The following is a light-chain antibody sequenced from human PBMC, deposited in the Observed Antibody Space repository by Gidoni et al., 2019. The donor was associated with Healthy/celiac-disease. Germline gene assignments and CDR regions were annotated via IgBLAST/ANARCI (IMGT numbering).Light chain of an antibody. J-gene: IGKJ5*01. V-gene: IGKV1-39*01. CDR1: QGISSY. CDR2: AAS. Sequence: DIQITQFPSSLSASVGDRVTITRRASQGISSYLNWYQQKPGKAPKLLIYAASSVQSRVPSRFSSRGAGKDFTITISRLQHEDFATYYCQRSNSTPITFGQGTRLEIK. CDR3: QRSNSTPIT.